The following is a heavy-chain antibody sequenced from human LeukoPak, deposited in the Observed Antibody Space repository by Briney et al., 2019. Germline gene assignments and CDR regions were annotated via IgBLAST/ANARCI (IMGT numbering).Heavy chain of an antibody. Sequence: GGSLRLSCETAGFTFSSYVMHWVRRTPGKGLVWVSRISHDGIISYADSVKGRFTISRDNAKNTLTLQMNSLRVEDTAVYFCARDWVYKIDYWGRGTLVTVSS. CDR2: ISHDGII. D-gene: IGHD5-24*01. CDR3: ARDWVYKIDY. J-gene: IGHJ4*02. V-gene: IGHV3-74*01. CDR1: GFTFSSYV.